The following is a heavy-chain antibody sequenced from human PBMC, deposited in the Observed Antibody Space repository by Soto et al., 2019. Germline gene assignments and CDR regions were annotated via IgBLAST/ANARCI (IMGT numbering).Heavy chain of an antibody. CDR2: ISYDGSNK. D-gene: IGHD3-10*01. J-gene: IGHJ6*02. CDR1: VFTFISYG. Sequence: GWSLRLSCASSVFTFISYGMQWVRQAPGKGLEWVAVISYDGSNKYYADSVKGRFTISRDNSKNTLYLQMNSLRAEDTAVYYCAKDPGGSGSYGSYYYYYGMDVWGQGTTVTVSS. CDR3: AKDPGGSGSYGSYYYYYGMDV. V-gene: IGHV3-30*18.